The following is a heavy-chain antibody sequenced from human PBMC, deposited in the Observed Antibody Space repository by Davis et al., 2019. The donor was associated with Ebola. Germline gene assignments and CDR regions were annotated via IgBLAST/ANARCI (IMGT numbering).Heavy chain of an antibody. V-gene: IGHV3-13*01. D-gene: IGHD6-19*01. CDR2: IGTAGDT. CDR3: ARGGSSGPIDY. CDR1: GFTFSSYD. Sequence: PAGSLTLSCAASGFTFSSYDMHWVRQATGKGLEWVSAIGTAGDTYYPGSVKGRFTISRENAKNSLYLQMNSLRAGDTAVYYCARGGSSGPIDYWGQGTLVTVSS. J-gene: IGHJ4*02.